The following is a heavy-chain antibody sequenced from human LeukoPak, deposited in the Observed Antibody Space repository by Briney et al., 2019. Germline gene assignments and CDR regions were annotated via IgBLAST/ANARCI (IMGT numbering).Heavy chain of an antibody. V-gene: IGHV4-59*08. CDR2: ISYSGST. J-gene: IGHJ4*02. D-gene: IGHD6-19*01. CDR1: GDSFSNYY. CDR3: ARHRSTGWFL. Sequence: SETLSLTCTVSGDSFSNYYWSWIRQSPGKGLEWIGYISYSGSTNQNPSLKSRVTISIDTSKNQFSLKLSSVTAADTAVCYCARHRSTGWFLWGQGTLVTVSS.